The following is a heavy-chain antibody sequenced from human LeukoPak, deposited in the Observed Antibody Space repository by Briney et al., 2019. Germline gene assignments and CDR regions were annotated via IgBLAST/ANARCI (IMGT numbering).Heavy chain of an antibody. V-gene: IGHV3-66*01. CDR2: IYSGGST. CDR3: ARAMVRGVIYYYYGMDV. Sequence: GGSLRLSCAASGFTVSSNYMSWVRQAPGKGLEWVSVIYSGGSTYYSDSVKGRFTISRVTSKNTLYLHMNSLRAEDPAVYYCARAMVRGVIYYYYGMDVWGQGKTVTVSS. J-gene: IGHJ6*02. D-gene: IGHD3-10*01. CDR1: GFTVSSNY.